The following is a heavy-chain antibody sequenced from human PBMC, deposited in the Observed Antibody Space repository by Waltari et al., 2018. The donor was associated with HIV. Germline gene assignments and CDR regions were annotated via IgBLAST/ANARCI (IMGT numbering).Heavy chain of an antibody. Sequence: EVPLVESGGGLVKPGGSVRLSCAASGFSFNSYTMTWVRQAPGKGLEWVSSINYGGEDRFVADSVKGRVTITRDNGKNSLCLQIDTLRGEDTAVYFGARGASGYDSFDYHALDVWGQGTTLSVSS. V-gene: IGHV3-21*01. CDR3: ARGASGYDSFDYHALDV. CDR2: INYGGEDR. CDR1: GFSFNSYT. J-gene: IGHJ6*02. D-gene: IGHD5-12*01.